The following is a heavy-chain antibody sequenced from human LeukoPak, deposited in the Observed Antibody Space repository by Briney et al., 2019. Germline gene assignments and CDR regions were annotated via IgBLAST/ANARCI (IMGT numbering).Heavy chain of an antibody. CDR1: GGSVNTYY. CDR3: ALDRGELDP. V-gene: IGHV4-4*07. J-gene: IGHJ5*01. D-gene: IGHD4-17*01. CDR2: FYVSGTP. Sequence: PSETLSLTCSVSGGSVNTYYWSWARQPAGKGLEWIGRFYVSGTPSYNPSLESRVTMSLDASKNQLSLNLTSVTAADTAVYYCALDRGELDPWGQGTLVTVSS.